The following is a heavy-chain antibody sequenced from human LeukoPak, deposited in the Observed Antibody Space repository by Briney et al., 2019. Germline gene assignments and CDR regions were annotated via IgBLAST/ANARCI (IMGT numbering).Heavy chain of an antibody. D-gene: IGHD6-13*01. J-gene: IGHJ6*03. CDR2: IKQDGSEK. CDR3: ARVGIAGYYYMDV. V-gene: IGHV3-7*01. CDR1: GFTFSSYW. Sequence: GGSLRLSCAASGFTFSSYWMRWVRQAPGKGLEWVANIKQDGSEKDYVDSVKGRFAISRDNAKKSLYLQMNSLRAEDTAVYYCARVGIAGYYYMDVWGKGTTVTVSS.